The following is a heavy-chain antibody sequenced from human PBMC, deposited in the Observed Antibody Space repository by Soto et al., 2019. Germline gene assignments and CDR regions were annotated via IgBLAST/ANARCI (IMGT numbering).Heavy chain of an antibody. CDR1: GFTFTSYG. CDR2: IRGDGGQA. V-gene: IGHV3-23*01. J-gene: IGHJ4*02. D-gene: IGHD3-9*01. Sequence: GGSLRLSCTASGFTFTSYGMGWVRQAPGKGLQWVSTIRGDGGQAHYTDSVKGRFSISRDNSKNTVYLQMDSLRAEDTAMYFCARDVGLDSDDFFAYWGQGTQVTVSS. CDR3: ARDVGLDSDDFFAY.